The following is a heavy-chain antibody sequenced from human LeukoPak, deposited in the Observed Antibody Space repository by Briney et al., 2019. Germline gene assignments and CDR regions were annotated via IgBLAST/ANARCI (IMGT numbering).Heavy chain of an antibody. CDR2: INSGGTTT. D-gene: IGHD3-22*01. J-gene: IGHJ4*02. CDR3: GRETYTYDTSGPDH. CDR1: GFTFSSYW. Sequence: PGGSLRLSCAASGFTFSSYWMHWVRHVPGKGLVWVSRINSGGTTTNYADPVKGRFTISRDNAKNTLYLQMNSLRAEDTAVYYCGRETYTYDTSGPDHWGQGTLLTVSS. V-gene: IGHV3-74*01.